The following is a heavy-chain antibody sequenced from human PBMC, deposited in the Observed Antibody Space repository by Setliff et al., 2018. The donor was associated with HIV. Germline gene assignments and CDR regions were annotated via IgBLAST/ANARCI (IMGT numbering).Heavy chain of an antibody. CDR1: GDSIRGYY. Sequence: SETLSLTCTVSGDSIRGYYWSWIRQPPGKGLEWMWYVFYTGFAAYNPSPKSRLTISVDTSKSQFSLRLTSVTAADTAIYYCARQVSIPGVAITPVDYWGQGALVTVSS. V-gene: IGHV4-59*08. CDR2: VFYTGFA. CDR3: ARQVSIPGVAITPVDY. D-gene: IGHD5-12*01. J-gene: IGHJ4*02.